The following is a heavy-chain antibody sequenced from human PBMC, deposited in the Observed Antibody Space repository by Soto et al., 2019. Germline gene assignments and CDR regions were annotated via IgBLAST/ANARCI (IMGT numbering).Heavy chain of an antibody. D-gene: IGHD3-3*01. Sequence: GGSLRLSCAASGFTFSSYSMNWVRQAPGKGLEWVSYISSSSSTIYYADSVKGRFTISRDNAKNYLYLQMNSLRAEDTAVYYCARDSGVTIFGVVSAGFDPWGQGTLVTVSS. J-gene: IGHJ5*02. CDR1: GFTFSSYS. V-gene: IGHV3-48*01. CDR2: ISSSSSTI. CDR3: ARDSGVTIFGVVSAGFDP.